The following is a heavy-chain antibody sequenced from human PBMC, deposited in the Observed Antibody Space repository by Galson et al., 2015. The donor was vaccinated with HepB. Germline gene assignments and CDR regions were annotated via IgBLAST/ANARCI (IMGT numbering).Heavy chain of an antibody. V-gene: IGHV3-30*03. Sequence: LSLTCAVSGDSISSSSWWSWVCQAPGKGLEWVAVVSDDGNKRFYADSVKGRFAISRDNSKNTLYLQVNSLRAEDTAVYYCASDLWFGELGNDHWGQGTLVTVSS. CDR3: ASDLWFGELGNDH. D-gene: IGHD3-10*01. CDR1: GDSISSSS. J-gene: IGHJ4*02. CDR2: VSDDGNKR.